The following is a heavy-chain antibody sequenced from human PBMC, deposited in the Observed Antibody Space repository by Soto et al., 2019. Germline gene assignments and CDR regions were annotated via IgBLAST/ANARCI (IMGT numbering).Heavy chain of an antibody. D-gene: IGHD3-10*01. V-gene: IGHV3-23*01. CDR2: ISGSGGST. J-gene: IGHJ5*02. CDR3: AKGRMVRGNNWFDP. Sequence: GSLRLSCAASGFTFSSYAMSWVRQAPGKGLEWVSAISGSGGSTYYADSVKGRFTISRDNSKNTLYLQMNSLRAEDTAVYYRAKGRMVRGNNWFDPWGQGTLVTVSS. CDR1: GFTFSSYA.